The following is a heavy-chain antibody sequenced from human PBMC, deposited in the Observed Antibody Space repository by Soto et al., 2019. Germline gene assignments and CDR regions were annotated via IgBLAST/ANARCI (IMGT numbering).Heavy chain of an antibody. CDR3: ARGYGEEWPTSDF. V-gene: IGHV4-34*01. J-gene: IGHJ4*02. D-gene: IGHD3-10*01. CDR2: IPHDGGT. CDR1: GGSFSRYH. Sequence: QVQLQQWGAGLLKPSETLSLTCTVYGGSFSRYHWNWIRQAPGKGLEWIGEIPHDGGTNDSPSLEGRVTISVDTSKNEFSLKLSSVTAADTGVYYWARGYGEEWPTSDFWGQGTLVTVSS.